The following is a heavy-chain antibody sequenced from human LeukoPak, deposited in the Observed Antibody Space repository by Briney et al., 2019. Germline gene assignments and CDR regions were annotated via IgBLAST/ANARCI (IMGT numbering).Heavy chain of an antibody. CDR1: GFPFVAYA. V-gene: IGHV3-30*10. CDR2: ISSDTTNK. D-gene: IGHD3-16*01. CDR3: ARLAAASPGY. J-gene: IGHJ4*02. Sequence: GKSLRLSCATSGFPFVAYALHWVRLAPGKGLEWVAVISSDTTNKYYMDSVKGRFTISRDNSKNTLCLQMDSLRLEDTAVYYCARLAAASPGYWGQGTLVTVSS.